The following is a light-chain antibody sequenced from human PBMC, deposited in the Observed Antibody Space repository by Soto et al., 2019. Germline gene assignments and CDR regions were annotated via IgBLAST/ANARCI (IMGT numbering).Light chain of an antibody. Sequence: QSALTQPASVSGSPGQSITISCTGTSSDVGGYNYVSWYQHHPGKAPKLMIYDVTNRPSGVSNRFSGSKSGNTASLTVSGLQAEDEADYYCSSYTSSRTFYVFVTGTKVTVL. CDR1: SSDVGGYNY. CDR2: DVT. V-gene: IGLV2-14*03. J-gene: IGLJ1*01. CDR3: SSYTSSRTFYV.